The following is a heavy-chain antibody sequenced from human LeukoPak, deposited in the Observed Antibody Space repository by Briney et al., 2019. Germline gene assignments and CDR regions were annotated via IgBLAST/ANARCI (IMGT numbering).Heavy chain of an antibody. V-gene: IGHV4-38-2*02. J-gene: IGHJ6*03. D-gene: IGHD2-2*01. CDR3: AGGPFAVPAANRYYYYYMDV. Sequence: SETLSLTCTVSGYSISSGYYWSWIRQPPGKGLEWIGEINHSGSTNYNPSLKSRVTISVDTSKNQFSLKLSSVTAADTAVYYCAGGPFAVPAANRYYYYYMDVWGKGTTVTVSS. CDR2: INHSGST. CDR1: GYSISSGYY.